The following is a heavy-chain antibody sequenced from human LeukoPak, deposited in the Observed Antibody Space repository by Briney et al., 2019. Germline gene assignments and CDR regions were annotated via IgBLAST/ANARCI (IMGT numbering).Heavy chain of an antibody. CDR1: GFTFSSYA. V-gene: IGHV3-30*04. D-gene: IGHD3-10*01. CDR2: ISYDGSNK. CDR3: ARDQGWFGDGYFDY. J-gene: IGHJ4*02. Sequence: GGSLRLSCAASGFTFSSYAMHWVRQAPGKGLEWVAVISYDGSNKYYADSVKGRFTISRDNSKNTLYLQMNSLRAEDTAVYYCARDQGWFGDGYFDYWGQGTLVTVSS.